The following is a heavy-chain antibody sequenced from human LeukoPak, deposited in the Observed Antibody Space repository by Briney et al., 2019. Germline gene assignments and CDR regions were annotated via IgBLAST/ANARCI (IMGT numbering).Heavy chain of an antibody. CDR2: INGGSGNA. CDR1: GYTFTGYA. D-gene: IGHD2-2*01. CDR3: ARDWGYQLIAY. J-gene: IGHJ4*02. Sequence: ASVKVSCKASGYTFTGYALHWVRQAPGQRLEWMGWINGGSGNAKYSQSFQGRVTITRDTSASTAYMELSSLRSEDTAVYYCARDWGYQLIAYWGQGTLVTVSS. V-gene: IGHV1-3*01.